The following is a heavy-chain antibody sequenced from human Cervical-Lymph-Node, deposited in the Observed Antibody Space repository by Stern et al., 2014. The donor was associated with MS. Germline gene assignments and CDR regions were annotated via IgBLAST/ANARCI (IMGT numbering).Heavy chain of an antibody. Sequence: QVQLQESSPGLVKPSETLSLTCTVSGVSISDYFWNLIRQPSGKGLEWIGSTYYSGDTNYNPSLKSRVTISLDTSKNQFSLELHSVTAADTAVYYCARDLSDWGQGTLVTVSS. CDR1: GVSISDYF. V-gene: IGHV4-59*01. CDR3: ARDLSD. CDR2: TYYSGDT. J-gene: IGHJ4*02. D-gene: IGHD2/OR15-2a*01.